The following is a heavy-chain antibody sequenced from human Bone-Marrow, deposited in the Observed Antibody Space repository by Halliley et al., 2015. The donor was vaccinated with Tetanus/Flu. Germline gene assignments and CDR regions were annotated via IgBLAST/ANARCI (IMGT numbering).Heavy chain of an antibody. Sequence: SLRLSCAASGFTFDDYAMHWVRQAPGKGLEWVSGISWNSDTIGYADSVKGRFTISRDNAKNSLYLQMNSLRPEDTALYYCAREGDFYYYYYTLDVWGQGTTVPVSS. J-gene: IGHJ6*02. CDR3: AREGDFYYYYYTLDV. CDR1: GFTFDDYA. V-gene: IGHV3-9*01. CDR2: ISWNSDTI.